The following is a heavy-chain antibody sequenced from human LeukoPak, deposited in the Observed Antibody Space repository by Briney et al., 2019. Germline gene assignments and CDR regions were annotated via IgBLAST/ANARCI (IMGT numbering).Heavy chain of an antibody. V-gene: IGHV4-59*12. Sequence: SETLSLTCTVSGGSISSYYWSWIRQPPGKGLEWIGYIYYTGSTNYNPSLEGRVTISADTSKNQFSLKLSSVTAADTAVYYCARATQLNYYYGMDVWGQGTTVTVSS. D-gene: IGHD1-1*01. CDR2: IYYTGST. CDR1: GGSISSYY. J-gene: IGHJ6*02. CDR3: ARATQLNYYYGMDV.